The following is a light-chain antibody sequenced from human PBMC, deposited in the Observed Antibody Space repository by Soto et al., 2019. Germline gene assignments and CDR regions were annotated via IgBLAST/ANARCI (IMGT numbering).Light chain of an antibody. J-gene: IGLJ3*02. Sequence: QSVLTQPASVSGSPGQSITISCTGTSSDVGGYNYVSWYQQHPGKAPTLMIYEVSHRPSGVSNRFSGSKSGNTASLTISGLQADDEADYYCSSYTSSSTGVFGGGTKLTVL. CDR2: EVS. CDR1: SSDVGGYNY. CDR3: SSYTSSSTGV. V-gene: IGLV2-14*01.